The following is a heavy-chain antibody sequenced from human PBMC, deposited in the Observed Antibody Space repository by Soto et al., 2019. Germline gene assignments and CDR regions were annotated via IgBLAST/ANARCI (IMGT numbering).Heavy chain of an antibody. CDR1: GFTFSSYW. CDR3: AKRTSMSGNYYFDY. V-gene: IGHV3-74*01. CDR2: INSDGSSI. Sequence: EVQLVESGGGLVQPGGSLRLSCAASGFTFSSYWMHWVRQAPGKGLVWVARINSDGSSISYADSVKGRFTISRDNAKNMLYLQMNSLRAEDTAVYYCAKRTSMSGNYYFDYWGQGILVTVSS. J-gene: IGHJ4*02. D-gene: IGHD3-10*01.